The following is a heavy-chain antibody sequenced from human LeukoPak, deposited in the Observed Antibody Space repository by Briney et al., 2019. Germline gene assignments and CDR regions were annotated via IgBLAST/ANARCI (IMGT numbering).Heavy chain of an antibody. J-gene: IGHJ3*02. CDR1: GFIFTDYW. Sequence: GGSLRLSCAASGFIFTDYWMYWVRQAPGRGLEWVSSISGGGTGSYYADPVKGRFTISRDNSKNTLYLQMNSLRAEDTAVYYCAKVPWIVVVISGAFDIWGQGTMVTVSS. CDR2: ISGGGTGS. V-gene: IGHV3-23*01. CDR3: AKVPWIVVVISGAFDI. D-gene: IGHD3-22*01.